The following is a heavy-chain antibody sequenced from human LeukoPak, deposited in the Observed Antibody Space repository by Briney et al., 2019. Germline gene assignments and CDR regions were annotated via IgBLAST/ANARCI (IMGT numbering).Heavy chain of an antibody. CDR2: ISGSGDNT. D-gene: IGHD3-16*02. CDR3: TKTVSGSHSYEGGDY. CDR1: GFTFSSYA. Sequence: GGSLRLSCAASGFTFSSYAMSWVRQAPGKGLEWVSAISGSGDNTFYADSVKGRFTMSRDNSKNMLYLQMNSLRAEDTAVYYCTKTVSGSHSYEGGDYWGQGTLVTVSS. J-gene: IGHJ4*02. V-gene: IGHV3-23*01.